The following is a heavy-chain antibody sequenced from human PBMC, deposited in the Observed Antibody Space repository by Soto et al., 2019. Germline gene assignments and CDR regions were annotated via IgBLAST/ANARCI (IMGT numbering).Heavy chain of an antibody. CDR3: AGSEYGDYYYGMDV. D-gene: IGHD4-17*01. Sequence: QVQLVQSGAEVKKPGSSVKVSCKASGGTFSSYAISWVRQAPGQGLEWMGGIIPIFGTANYAQKFQGRVTITADESTSTAYMGLSSLRSEDTAVYYCAGSEYGDYYYGMDVWGQGTTVTVSS. CDR2: IIPIFGTA. V-gene: IGHV1-69*01. J-gene: IGHJ6*02. CDR1: GGTFSSYA.